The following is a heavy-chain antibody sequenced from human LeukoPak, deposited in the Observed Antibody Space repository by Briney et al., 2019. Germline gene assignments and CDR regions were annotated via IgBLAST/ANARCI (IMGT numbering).Heavy chain of an antibody. D-gene: IGHD3-10*01. CDR3: ARDRTVRGVIAFYYYYYMDV. CDR2: ITTSSTYT. Sequence: GGSLRLSCAASGFTFSSYNMNWVRQAPGKGLEWVSSITTSSTYTFYADSVKGRFTISRDNAKNSLYLQMNSLRAEDTAVYYCARDRTVRGVIAFYYYYYMDVWGKGTTVTISS. V-gene: IGHV3-21*01. CDR1: GFTFSSYN. J-gene: IGHJ6*03.